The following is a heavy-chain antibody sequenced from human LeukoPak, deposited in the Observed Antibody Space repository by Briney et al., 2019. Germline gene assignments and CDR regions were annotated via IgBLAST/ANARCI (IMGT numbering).Heavy chain of an antibody. CDR3: ARYVWGSYPTFEDY. D-gene: IGHD3-16*02. J-gene: IGHJ4*02. V-gene: IGHV4-59*01. Sequence: SETLSLTCTVSGGSISSYYWSWIRQPPGKGLEWIGYISYSGSTNYNPSLRSRVTISVDTSKNQFSLKLSSVTAADTAVYYCARYVWGSYPTFEDYWGQGTLVTVSS. CDR2: ISYSGST. CDR1: GGSISSYY.